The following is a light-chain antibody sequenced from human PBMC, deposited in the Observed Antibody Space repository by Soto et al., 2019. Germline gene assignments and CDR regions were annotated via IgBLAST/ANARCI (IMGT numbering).Light chain of an antibody. CDR2: SNS. J-gene: IGLJ2*01. Sequence: QPVLTQPPSASGTPGQRVTISCSGSRSNIGSNTVHWYQQLPGTAPKLLIYSNSQWPSGVPDRFSGSKSGTSASLAISGLQSEDEADYYCAAWDDSLNRVLFGGGTKLTVL. CDR1: RSNIGSNT. CDR3: AAWDDSLNRVL. V-gene: IGLV1-44*01.